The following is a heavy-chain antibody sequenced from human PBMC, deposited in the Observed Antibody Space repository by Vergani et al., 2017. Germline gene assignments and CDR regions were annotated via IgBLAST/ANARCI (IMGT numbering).Heavy chain of an antibody. CDR2: IYYSGRT. CDR3: ARHFRDYDFWSGYYLGNWFDP. J-gene: IGHJ5*02. Sequence: QLQLQESGPGLVKPSETLSLTCTVSGGPISSSSYYWGWIRQPPGKGLEWIGSIYYSGRTYYNPSLKSRVTISVDTSKNQFSLKLSSVTAADTAVYYCARHFRDYDFWSGYYLGNWFDPGGQGTLVTVSS. D-gene: IGHD3-3*01. V-gene: IGHV4-39*01. CDR1: GGPISSSSYY.